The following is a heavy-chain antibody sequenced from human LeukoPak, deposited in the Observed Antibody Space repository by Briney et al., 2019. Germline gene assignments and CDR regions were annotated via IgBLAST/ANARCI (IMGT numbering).Heavy chain of an antibody. CDR1: GDSMTRGGYY. J-gene: IGHJ4*02. CDR3: ARAVDYRNYFDY. V-gene: IGHV4-31*03. Sequence: SETLSLTCTVSGDSMTRGGYYWSWVRQHPGKGLEWVGFIYHSGTTFYNPSLESRATISVDTSQNQFSLKLTSVTAADTAVYYCARAVDYRNYFDYWGQGTLVTVSS. CDR2: IYHSGTT. D-gene: IGHD4-11*01.